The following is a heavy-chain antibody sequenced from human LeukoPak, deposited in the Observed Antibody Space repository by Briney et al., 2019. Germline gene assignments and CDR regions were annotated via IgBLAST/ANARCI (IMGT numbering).Heavy chain of an antibody. CDR2: IYHSGST. CDR3: ARHGIVVPAAIGAFDI. D-gene: IGHD2-2*02. V-gene: IGHV4-30-2*01. J-gene: IGHJ3*02. CDR1: GGSVSSGSYS. Sequence: SQTLSLTCAVSGGSVSSGSYSWSWIRQPPGKGLEWIGYIYHSGSTYYDPSLKSRVTISADRSKNQFSLKLSSVTAADTAVYYCARHGIVVPAAIGAFDIWGQGTMVTVSS.